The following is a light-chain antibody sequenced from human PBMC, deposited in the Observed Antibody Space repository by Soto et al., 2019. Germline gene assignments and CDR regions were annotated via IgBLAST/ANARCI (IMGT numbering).Light chain of an antibody. CDR3: QKYKNWPPYT. V-gene: IGKV3-15*01. CDR1: QSLSNN. Sequence: EIVMTQSPATLSVSPGDRATLSCRASQSLSNNLAWYQQKPGQAPRLLIYGASTRATGIPARFSGSGSGTEFTLTISSLQSEDFAVYYCQKYKNWPPYTFGQGTKRE. CDR2: GAS. J-gene: IGKJ2*01.